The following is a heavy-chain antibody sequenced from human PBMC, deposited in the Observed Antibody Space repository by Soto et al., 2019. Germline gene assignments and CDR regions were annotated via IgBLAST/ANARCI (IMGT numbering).Heavy chain of an antibody. CDR1: GFTVTSYY. CDR3: ARDYYYGSGNYYRADYYHYGMDV. V-gene: IGHV3-53*01. Sequence: GSLRLSCAASGFTVTSYYMSWVRQAPGKGLEWVSLIYTGGNTNYADSVKGRFTISRDNSKNTLYLQMNSLRAEDTAVYYCARDYYYGSGNYYRADYYHYGMDVWGQGTTVTVSS. D-gene: IGHD3-10*01. J-gene: IGHJ6*02. CDR2: IYTGGNT.